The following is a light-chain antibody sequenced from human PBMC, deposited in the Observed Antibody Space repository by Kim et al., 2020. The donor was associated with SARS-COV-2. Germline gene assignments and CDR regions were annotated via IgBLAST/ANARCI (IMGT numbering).Light chain of an antibody. CDR2: KAS. J-gene: IGKJ1*01. V-gene: IGKV1-5*03. CDR1: QSINTL. CDR3: QQYSSHWT. Sequence: CAVLGDRVTITCRASQSINTLLAWYQQIPGKTPKLLIYKASSLESEVSSRFSGSVSGTEFTLTISSLQPDDFATYYCQQYSSHWTFGQGTKVDIK.